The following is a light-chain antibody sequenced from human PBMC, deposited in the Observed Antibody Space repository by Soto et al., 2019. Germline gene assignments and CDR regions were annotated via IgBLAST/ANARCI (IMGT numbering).Light chain of an antibody. CDR1: SSDVGGYKY. Sequence: QSALTQPASVSGSPGQSITISRTGTSSDVGGYKYVSWYQQHPDKAPKLIIYDVTNRPSGISNRFSGSKSGNTASLTISGLQAEDEADYYCSSYTSSSSYVFGTGTKLTVL. CDR3: SSYTSSSSYV. J-gene: IGLJ1*01. V-gene: IGLV2-14*01. CDR2: DVT.